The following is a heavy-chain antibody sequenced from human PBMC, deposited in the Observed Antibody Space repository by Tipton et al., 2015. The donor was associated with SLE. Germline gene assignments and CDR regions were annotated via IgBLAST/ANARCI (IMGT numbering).Heavy chain of an antibody. CDR2: IYTSGSI. D-gene: IGHD1-1*01. CDR3: ARGREWNWSPYYMDV. V-gene: IGHV4-59*01. Sequence: TLSLTCTVSDGSISSYYWSWIRQPPGKGLEWIGFIYTSGSINYNPSLKTRLTMSVDTSRDQFSLTLNSVTAADTGIYYCARGREWNWSPYYMDVWGKGTTVTVSS. CDR1: DGSISSYY. J-gene: IGHJ6*03.